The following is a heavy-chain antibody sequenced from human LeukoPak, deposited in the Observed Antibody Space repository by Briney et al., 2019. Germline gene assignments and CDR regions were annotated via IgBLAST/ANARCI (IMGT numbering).Heavy chain of an antibody. D-gene: IGHD3-10*01. CDR3: ARSGDYYGSGGYRGYYFDY. CDR2: INHSGST. V-gene: IGHV4-34*01. J-gene: IGHJ4*02. Sequence: ASETPSLTCAVYGGSFSGYYWSWIRQPPGKGLEWIGEINHSGSTNYNPSLKSRVTISVDTSKNQFSLKLSSVTAADTAVYYCARSGDYYGSGGYRGYYFDYWGQGTLVTVSS. CDR1: GGSFSGYY.